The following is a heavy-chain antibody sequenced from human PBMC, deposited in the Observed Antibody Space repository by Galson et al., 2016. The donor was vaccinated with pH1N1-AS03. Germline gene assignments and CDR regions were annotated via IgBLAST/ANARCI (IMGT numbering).Heavy chain of an antibody. J-gene: IGHJ4*02. CDR2: ISPIFGSV. CDR1: GGTLNNYA. CDR3: ARGLTYHFGSGSVF. Sequence: SVKVSCKASGGTLNNYAINWVRQAPGQGLEWMGGISPIFGSVNHAQKFQGRVTITADIFTNTVYMELSSLRSEDTAVHYCARGLTYHFGSGSVFWGQGTLVTVSS. D-gene: IGHD3-10*01. V-gene: IGHV1-69*06.